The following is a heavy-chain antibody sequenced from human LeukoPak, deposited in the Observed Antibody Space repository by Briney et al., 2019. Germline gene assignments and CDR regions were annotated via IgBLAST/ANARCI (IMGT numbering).Heavy chain of an antibody. CDR2: FGHGGADT. D-gene: IGHD3-16*01. J-gene: IGHJ4*02. V-gene: IGHV3-23*01. Sequence: PGGSLRLSCEASGFMFVSYAMSWVRQAPGKGLEWVSTFGHGGADTFYADSVKGRFTISTDNSRNTLYLQMNSLRPDDTAMYFCAKHAVQYGYPSSIDSWGQGTLVTVSS. CDR3: AKHAVQYGYPSSIDS. CDR1: GFMFVSYA.